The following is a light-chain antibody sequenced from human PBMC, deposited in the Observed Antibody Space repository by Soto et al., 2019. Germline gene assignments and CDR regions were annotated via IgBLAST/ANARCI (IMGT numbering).Light chain of an antibody. CDR3: ATWDDSLSNYV. CDR1: SSNIGSNY. V-gene: IGLV1-47*03. J-gene: IGLJ1*01. CDR2: RNN. Sequence: QSVLTQPPSASGTPGQRVTISCSGSSSNIGSNYVYWYQHLTGTAPKLLIYRNNQRPSGVPDRFSGSKSGTSASLAISGLWSEDEADYYCATWDDSLSNYVFGTGTKVTVL.